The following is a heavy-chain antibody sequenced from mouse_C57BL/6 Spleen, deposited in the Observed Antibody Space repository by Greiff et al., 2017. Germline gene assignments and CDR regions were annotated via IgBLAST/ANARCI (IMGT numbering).Heavy chain of an antibody. CDR1: GFTFSSYA. J-gene: IGHJ4*01. V-gene: IGHV5-4*01. Sequence: EVQVVESGGGLVKPGGSLKLSCAASGFTFSSYAMSWVRQTPEKRLEWVATISDGGSYTYYPDNVKGRFTFSRDNAKNNLYLQMSHLKSEDTAMYYCATYGSSDDAMDYWGQGTSVTVSS. CDR3: ATYGSSDDAMDY. CDR2: ISDGGSYT. D-gene: IGHD1-1*01.